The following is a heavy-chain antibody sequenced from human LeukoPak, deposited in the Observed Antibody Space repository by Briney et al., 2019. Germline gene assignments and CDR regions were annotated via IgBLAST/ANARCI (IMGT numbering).Heavy chain of an antibody. J-gene: IGHJ4*02. CDR2: INAGNGNT. Sequence: ASVKVSCKASGYTFTSYAMHWVRQAPGQRLEWMGWINAGNGNTKYSQKFQGRVTITRDTSASTAYMELSSLRSEDTAVYYCASSPINYYDSSGYYYFDYWGQGTLVTVSS. CDR1: GYTFTSYA. CDR3: ASSPINYYDSSGYYYFDY. V-gene: IGHV1-3*01. D-gene: IGHD3-22*01.